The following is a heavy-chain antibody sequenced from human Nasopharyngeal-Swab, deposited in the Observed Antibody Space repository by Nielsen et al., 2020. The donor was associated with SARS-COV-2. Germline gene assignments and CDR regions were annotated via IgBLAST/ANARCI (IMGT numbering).Heavy chain of an antibody. Sequence: GESLKISCAASGFTFSSYAMSWVRQAPGKGLEWVSGISGSGGSTYYADSVKGRFTISRDNSKNTLYLQMNSLRAEDTAVYYCAKGYTPDYWGQGTLVTVSS. D-gene: IGHD1-1*01. CDR2: ISGSGGST. V-gene: IGHV3-23*01. CDR3: AKGYTPDY. CDR1: GFTFSSYA. J-gene: IGHJ4*02.